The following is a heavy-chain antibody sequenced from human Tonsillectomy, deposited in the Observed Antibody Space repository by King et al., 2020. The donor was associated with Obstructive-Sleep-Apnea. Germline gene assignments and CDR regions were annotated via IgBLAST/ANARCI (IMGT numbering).Heavy chain of an antibody. CDR1: GFTFSSYW. V-gene: IGHV3-7*01. D-gene: IGHD3-16*01. CDR2: IKQDGSVK. J-gene: IGHJ4*02. CDR3: AREYWGPDY. Sequence: VQLVESGGGLVQPGGSVRLSCGASGFTFSSYWMTWVRQAPGKGLEWVANIKQDGSVKNYEDSVKGRFTISRDNAKKSVLLQMNSLTAEDTAVYYCAREYWGPDYWGQGTLVTVSS.